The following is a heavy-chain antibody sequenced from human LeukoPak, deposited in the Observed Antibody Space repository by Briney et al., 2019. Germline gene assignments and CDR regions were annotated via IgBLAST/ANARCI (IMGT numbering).Heavy chain of an antibody. V-gene: IGHV3-66*02. Sequence: GGSLRLSCGVSGFTISDNYMTWVRQAPWKGLEWVSVIYKDGSTYYADSVKGRFTISGDNSKNTLYLQMNSLRAEDTAVYYCARGPEGIAAPFDYWGQGTLVTVSS. J-gene: IGHJ4*02. CDR1: GFTISDNY. D-gene: IGHD6-13*01. CDR3: ARGPEGIAAPFDY. CDR2: IYKDGST.